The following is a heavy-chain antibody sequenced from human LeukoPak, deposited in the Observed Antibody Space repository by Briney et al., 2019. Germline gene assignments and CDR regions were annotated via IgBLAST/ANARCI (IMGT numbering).Heavy chain of an antibody. D-gene: IGHD3-3*01. J-gene: IGHJ4*02. CDR1: GYTFTSYD. Sequence: ASVKVSCKASGYTFTSYDINWVRQAPGQGLEWMGIINPSGGSTSYAQKFQGRVTMTRDTSTSTVYMELSSLRSEDTAVYYCARDSYDFWSGYPARPENYFDYWGQGTLVTVSS. V-gene: IGHV1-46*01. CDR3: ARDSYDFWSGYPARPENYFDY. CDR2: INPSGGST.